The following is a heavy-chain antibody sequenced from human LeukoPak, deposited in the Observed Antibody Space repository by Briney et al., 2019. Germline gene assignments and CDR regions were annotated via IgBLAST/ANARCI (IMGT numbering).Heavy chain of an antibody. D-gene: IGHD3-22*01. J-gene: IGHJ4*02. V-gene: IGHV3-30*04. Sequence: GGSLRLSCAASGFTFSSYAMHWVRQAPGKGLEWVAVISYDGSNKYYPDFVKGRFTISRDNFKNTMYLQMNSLRAEDTAVYYCARDPSGYYYTFDYWGQGTLVTVSS. CDR2: ISYDGSNK. CDR3: ARDPSGYYYTFDY. CDR1: GFTFSSYA.